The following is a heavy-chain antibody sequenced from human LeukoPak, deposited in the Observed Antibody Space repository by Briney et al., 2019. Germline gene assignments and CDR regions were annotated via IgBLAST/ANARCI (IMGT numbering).Heavy chain of an antibody. J-gene: IGHJ6*02. V-gene: IGHV4-39*07. CDR3: ARTSGASCYRPPGCYFYQTLDV. Sequence: SGTLSLTCTVSGVSIDSNNYYWGWVRQSPGKGVEWIGSIHHSGSTHYNPSLGSPVSISVDTSKNQFSLTMKSVTAADTAVYYCARTSGASCYRPPGCYFYQTLDVWGQGTTVTVSS. D-gene: IGHD2-2*02. CDR2: IHHSGST. CDR1: GVSIDSNNYY.